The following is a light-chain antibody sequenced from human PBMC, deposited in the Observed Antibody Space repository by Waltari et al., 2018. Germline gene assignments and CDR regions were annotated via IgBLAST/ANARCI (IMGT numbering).Light chain of an antibody. CDR2: HAS. CDR3: QKYGSTPRP. Sequence: VLTQSPGPLSFSPGERASLSCRASQSITNNYLDWYQQIPGQAPRVLIYHASTRANGIPDRFSGSGSGTDFTLTISRLEPEDFAVYYCQKYGSTPRPFGGGTKVEIK. CDR1: QSITNNY. J-gene: IGKJ4*01. V-gene: IGKV3-20*01.